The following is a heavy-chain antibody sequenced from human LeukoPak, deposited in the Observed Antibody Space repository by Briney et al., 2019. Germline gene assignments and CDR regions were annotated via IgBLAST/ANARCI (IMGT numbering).Heavy chain of an antibody. CDR1: GYTFTSYG. J-gene: IGHJ4*02. D-gene: IGHD2-2*01. CDR3: ARVGAYCTSIRCHDY. Sequence: ASVKVSCKASGYTFTSYGISWVRQAPGQGVEWMGWISAYNGNTDYAQKLQGRVTMTTDTSTSTAYMELRSLRSDDTAVFYCARVGAYCTSIRCHDYWGQGTLVTVSS. CDR2: ISAYNGNT. V-gene: IGHV1-18*01.